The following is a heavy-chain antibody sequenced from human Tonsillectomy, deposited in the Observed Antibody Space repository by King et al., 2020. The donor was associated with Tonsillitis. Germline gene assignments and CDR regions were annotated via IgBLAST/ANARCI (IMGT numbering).Heavy chain of an antibody. J-gene: IGHJ4*02. CDR3: ARDYTGYSYGFGY. CDR1: GYTFTSYY. CDR2: INPSGGST. D-gene: IGHD5-18*01. Sequence: QLVQSGAEVKKPGASVKVSCKASGYTFTSYYMNWVRQAPGQGLEWMGIINPSGGSTSYAQKFQGRVNMTRDTSTSTDYMELSSLRSEDTAVYYCARDYTGYSYGFGYWGQGTLVTVSS. V-gene: IGHV1-46*01.